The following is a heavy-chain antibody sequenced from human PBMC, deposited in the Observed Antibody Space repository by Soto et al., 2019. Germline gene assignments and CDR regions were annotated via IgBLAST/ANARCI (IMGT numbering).Heavy chain of an antibody. Sequence: EVQLLESGGGLVQPGGSLRLSCAAPGFTFSSYAMSWVRQAPGKGLEWVSTISGSGGSTYFADSVKGRFTISRDISKNTLYLQMNSLRAEDTAGYYCAKAMATTWTGFDYWGQGTLVTVSS. V-gene: IGHV3-23*01. J-gene: IGHJ4*02. D-gene: IGHD5-12*01. CDR2: ISGSGGST. CDR3: AKAMATTWTGFDY. CDR1: GFTFSSYA.